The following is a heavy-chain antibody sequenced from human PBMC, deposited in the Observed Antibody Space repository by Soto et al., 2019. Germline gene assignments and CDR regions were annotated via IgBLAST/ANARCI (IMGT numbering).Heavy chain of an antibody. D-gene: IGHD2-15*01. CDR3: ATRGGPRYCSGGSCYAYYYYYGMDV. Sequence: ASVKVSCKVSGYTLTELSMHWVRQAPGKGLEGMGGFDPEDGETIYAQKFQGRVTMTEDTSTDTAYMELSSLRSEDTAVYYCATRGGPRYCSGGSCYAYYYYYGMDVWGQGTTVTVSS. CDR1: GYTLTELS. CDR2: FDPEDGET. J-gene: IGHJ6*02. V-gene: IGHV1-24*01.